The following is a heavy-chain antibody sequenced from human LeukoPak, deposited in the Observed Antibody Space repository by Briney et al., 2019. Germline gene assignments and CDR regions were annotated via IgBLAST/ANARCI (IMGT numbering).Heavy chain of an antibody. CDR3: ARVSSSAHYYGSYYFDS. CDR2: IYPNDSDT. D-gene: IGHD3-10*01. V-gene: IGHV5-51*01. J-gene: IGHJ4*02. Sequence: PGESLKISCKGSGYSFTSYWIGWVRQMPGKGLEWMGLIYPNDSDTRYSPSFQGQVSISVDKSISTAYLQWSSLKASDTAMYYCARVSSSAHYYGSYYFDSWGQGTLVTVSS. CDR1: GYSFTSYW.